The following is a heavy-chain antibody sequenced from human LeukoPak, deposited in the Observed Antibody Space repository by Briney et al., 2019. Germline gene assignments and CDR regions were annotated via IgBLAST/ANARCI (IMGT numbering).Heavy chain of an antibody. Sequence: GRSLRLSCAASGFTFSSCGMHWVHQAPGKGLEWVAVITYDGDTRYFEDSVKGRFTISRDTSKSTLYLQMNSLGAEDTAVYYCVKEQGSGSYRTADYWGQGTLVTVSS. CDR2: ITYDGDTR. CDR1: GFTFSSCG. CDR3: VKEQGSGSYRTADY. V-gene: IGHV3-30*18. D-gene: IGHD3-10*01. J-gene: IGHJ4*02.